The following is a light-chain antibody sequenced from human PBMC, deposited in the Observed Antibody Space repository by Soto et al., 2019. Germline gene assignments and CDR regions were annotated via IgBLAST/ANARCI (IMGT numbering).Light chain of an antibody. CDR2: EAN. J-gene: IGLJ1*01. CDR1: TSVVAGYND. CDR3: NSSNSASCDV. V-gene: IGLV2-14*01. Sequence: QSVLAQPASVSGSPGQSITISCTGTTSVVAGYNDGAGYKQHAGKDPIHLIYEANSRGSGVSHRFHGTRSGITAALTISRFKAEDEAEYYCNSSNSASCDVVGTGTKVTVL.